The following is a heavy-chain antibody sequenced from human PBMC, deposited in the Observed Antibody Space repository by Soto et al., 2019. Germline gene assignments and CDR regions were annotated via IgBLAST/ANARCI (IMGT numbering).Heavy chain of an antibody. CDR3: ARAPYSSSWYYFDY. D-gene: IGHD6-13*01. CDR2: IYHSGST. J-gene: IGHJ4*02. Sequence: SETLSLTCAVSGGSISSSNWWSWVRQPPGKGLEWIGEIYHSGSTNYNPSLKSRVTISVDKSKNQFSLKLSSVTAADTAVYYCARAPYSSSWYYFDYWGQGTLVTVSS. CDR1: GGSISSSNW. V-gene: IGHV4-4*02.